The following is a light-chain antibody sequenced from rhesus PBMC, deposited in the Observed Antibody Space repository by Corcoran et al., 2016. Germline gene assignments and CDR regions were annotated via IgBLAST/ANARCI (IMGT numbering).Light chain of an antibody. Sequence: DIQMTQSPSSLSASVGETVTITCRASQGISSYLNWFQQKPGKAPKLLIYDASSLESGVPSRFSGSGAGTDFTLTISSLQPEDFAAYYCLQHNSYPLTFGGGTKVEIK. CDR3: LQHNSYPLT. V-gene: IGKV1-28*03. J-gene: IGKJ4*01. CDR2: DAS. CDR1: QGISSY.